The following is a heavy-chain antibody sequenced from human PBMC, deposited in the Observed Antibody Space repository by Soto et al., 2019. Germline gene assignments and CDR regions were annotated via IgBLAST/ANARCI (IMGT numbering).Heavy chain of an antibody. V-gene: IGHV1-69*02. CDR1: GGTFSSYT. J-gene: IGHJ4*02. CDR2: IIPILGIA. D-gene: IGHD3-22*01. Sequence: SVKVSCKASGGTFSSYTISWVRQAPGQGLEWMGRIIPILGIANYAQKFQGRVTITADKSTSTAYMELSSLRSEDTAVYYCASGYYYDSSGYSSPGFDYWGQGTLVTVSS. CDR3: ASGYYYDSSGYSSPGFDY.